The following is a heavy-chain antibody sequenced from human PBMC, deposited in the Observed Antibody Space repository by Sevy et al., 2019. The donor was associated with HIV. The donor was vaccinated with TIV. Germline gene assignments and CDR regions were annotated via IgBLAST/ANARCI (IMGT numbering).Heavy chain of an antibody. CDR2: ISYDGSNK. CDR3: ARDRGGVVGATAGKNYYYYGMDV. J-gene: IGHJ6*02. D-gene: IGHD1-26*01. Sequence: GGSLRLSCAASGFTFSSYAMHWVRQAPGKGLEWVAVISYDGSNKYYADSVKGRFTISRDNSKNTLYLQMNSLRAEDTAGYYCARDRGGVVGATAGKNYYYYGMDVWGQGTTVTVSS. V-gene: IGHV3-30*04. CDR1: GFTFSSYA.